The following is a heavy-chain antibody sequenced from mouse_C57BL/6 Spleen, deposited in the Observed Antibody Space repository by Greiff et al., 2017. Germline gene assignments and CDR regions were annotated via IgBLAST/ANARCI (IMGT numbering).Heavy chain of an antibody. D-gene: IGHD1-1*01. J-gene: IGHJ3*01. CDR1: GYSITSGYY. V-gene: IGHV3-6*01. CDR3: ARADYYGSIWFAY. Sequence: EVQLQESGPGLVKPSQSLSLTCSVTGYSITSGYYWNWIRQFPGNKLEWMGYISYDGSNNYNPSLKNRISITRDTSKNQFFLKLNSVTTEDTATYYCARADYYGSIWFAYWGQGTLVTVSA. CDR2: ISYDGSN.